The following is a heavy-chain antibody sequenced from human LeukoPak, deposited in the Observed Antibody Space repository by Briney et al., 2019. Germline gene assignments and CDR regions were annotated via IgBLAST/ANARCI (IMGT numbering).Heavy chain of an antibody. Sequence: SQTLSLTCAISGDSVSGNSAAWDWIRQSQSRGLEWLGRTYYRSKWYNDYAVSVKSRITINPDTSKNQFSLQLNSVTPEDTAVYYCARGAVAGIKGFDYWGQGTLVTVSS. D-gene: IGHD6-19*01. CDR2: TYYRSKWYN. J-gene: IGHJ4*02. V-gene: IGHV6-1*01. CDR1: GDSVSGNSAA. CDR3: ARGAVAGIKGFDY.